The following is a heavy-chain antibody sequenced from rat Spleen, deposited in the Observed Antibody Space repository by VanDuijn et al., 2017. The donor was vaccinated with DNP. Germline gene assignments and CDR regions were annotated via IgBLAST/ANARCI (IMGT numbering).Heavy chain of an antibody. CDR3: TRERFRY. V-gene: IGHV5-46*01. Sequence: EVQLVESGGGLVQPGRSMKLSCAASGFTFSNFPMAWVRQAPTKGLEWVATISTRGGSTYYRDSVKGRFTVSRDNAKSTLYLQMNSLRSEDTATYYCTRERFRYWGQGVMVTVSS. CDR2: ISTRGGST. CDR1: GFTFSNFP. J-gene: IGHJ2*01.